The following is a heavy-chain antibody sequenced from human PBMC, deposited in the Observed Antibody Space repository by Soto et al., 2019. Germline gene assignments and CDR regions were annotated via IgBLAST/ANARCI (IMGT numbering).Heavy chain of an antibody. CDR2: ISSSGSTI. V-gene: IGHV3-11*01. CDR1: GFTFSDYY. D-gene: IGHD3-3*01. J-gene: IGHJ6*03. Sequence: ESGGGLVKPGGSLRLSCAASGFTFSDYYMSWIRQAPGKGLEWVSYISSSGSTIYYADSVKGRFTISRDNAKNSLYLQMNSQRAEDTAVYYCARSQTLEWLFGYYYYMDVWGKGTTVTVSS. CDR3: ARSQTLEWLFGYYYYMDV.